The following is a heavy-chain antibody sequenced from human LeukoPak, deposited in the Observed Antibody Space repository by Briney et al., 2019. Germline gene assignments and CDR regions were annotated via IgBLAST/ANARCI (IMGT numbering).Heavy chain of an antibody. Sequence: GGSLRLSCAASGFTFSSYSMNWVRQAPGKGLEWVSYISSSSSTIYYADSVKGRFTISRDNAKNSLYLQMNSLRAEDTAVYYYAWDAISGYYSYYYMDVWGKGTTVTVSS. CDR2: ISSSSSTI. V-gene: IGHV3-48*01. J-gene: IGHJ6*03. D-gene: IGHD6-19*01. CDR1: GFTFSSYS. CDR3: AWDAISGYYSYYYMDV.